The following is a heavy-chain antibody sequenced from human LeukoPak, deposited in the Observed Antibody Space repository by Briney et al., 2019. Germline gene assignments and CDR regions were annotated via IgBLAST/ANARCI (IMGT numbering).Heavy chain of an antibody. CDR2: LSDAGVRI. V-gene: IGHV3-23*01. J-gene: IGHJ4*02. D-gene: IGHD6-6*01. Sequence: PGGSLRLSCIASGFTFRNYGMSWVRQAPGKGLEWVSGLSDAGVRIFYSDSVEGRFTISRDNSKNTLYLQMDSLRAEDTAVYYCANTHCDSSPIVWNFWGQGTLVTVSS. CDR3: ANTHCDSSPIVWNF. CDR1: GFTFRNYG.